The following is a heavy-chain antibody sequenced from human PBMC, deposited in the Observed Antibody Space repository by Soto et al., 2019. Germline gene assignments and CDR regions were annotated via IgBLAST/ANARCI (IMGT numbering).Heavy chain of an antibody. D-gene: IGHD5-12*01. CDR3: AKDLRAGSGYDFDY. CDR2: VNPGGYST. CDR1: GFTFTSYS. Sequence: EVQLLQSGGGLVQPGGSLRLSCAASGFTFTSYSMTWVRQTPGKGLEWVAAVNPGGYSTYYADSVKGRFTISRDNSNKTRSLQMNSLRAADTAVYYCAKDLRAGSGYDFDYRDQGTLVTVSS. V-gene: IGHV3-23*01. J-gene: IGHJ4*02.